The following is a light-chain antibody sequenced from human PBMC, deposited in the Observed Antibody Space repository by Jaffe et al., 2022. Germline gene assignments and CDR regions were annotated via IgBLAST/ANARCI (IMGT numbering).Light chain of an antibody. V-gene: IGKV4-1*01. Sequence: DIVMTQSPDSLAVSLGERATINCKSSQSVLYNSNNKNYLAWYQQKPGQPPKLLIYWASTRESGVPDRFSGSGSGTDFTLTISSLQAEDVAVYYCQQYYSTPPTFGQGTKLEMK. CDR1: QSVLYNSNNKNY. CDR2: WAS. CDR3: QQYYSTPPT. J-gene: IGKJ2*01.